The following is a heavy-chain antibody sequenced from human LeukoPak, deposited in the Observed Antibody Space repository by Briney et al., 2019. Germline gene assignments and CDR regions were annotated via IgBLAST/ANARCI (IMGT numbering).Heavy chain of an antibody. Sequence: ASVKVSCKASGYTFTSYGISWVRQAPGQGLEWMGWISAYNGNKNYAQQLQGTVTMTTDTSTSTAYMELRSLRSDDTAVYYCARTYYDYVWGSYRPPYYFDYWGQGTLVTVSS. CDR1: GYTFTSYG. J-gene: IGHJ4*02. V-gene: IGHV1-18*01. CDR2: ISAYNGNK. CDR3: ARTYYDYVWGSYRPPYYFDY. D-gene: IGHD3-16*02.